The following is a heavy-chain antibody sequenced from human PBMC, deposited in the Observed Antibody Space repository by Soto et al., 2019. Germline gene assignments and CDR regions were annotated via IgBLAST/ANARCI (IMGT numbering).Heavy chain of an antibody. CDR3: ARVPSSEYSSSWSDYYYYGMDV. V-gene: IGHV1-69*13. J-gene: IGHJ6*02. D-gene: IGHD6-13*01. CDR2: IIPIFGTA. Sequence: SVKVSCKASGVTFSSYAISWVRQAPGQGLEWMGGIIPIFGTANYAQKFQGRVTITADESTSTAYMELSSLRSEDTAVYYCARVPSSEYSSSWSDYYYYGMDVWGQGTTVTVSS. CDR1: GVTFSSYA.